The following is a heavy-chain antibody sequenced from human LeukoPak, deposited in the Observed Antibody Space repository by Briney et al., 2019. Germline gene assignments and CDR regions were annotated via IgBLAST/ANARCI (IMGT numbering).Heavy chain of an antibody. Sequence: SETLSLTCTVSGGSISSSSYYWGWIRQPPGKGLEWIGSIYYSGSTYNNPSLKSRVTISVDTSKNQFSLKLSSVTAADTAVYYCARGIRTMIALFDYWGQGTLVTVSS. D-gene: IGHD3-22*01. CDR1: GGSISSSSYY. J-gene: IGHJ4*02. CDR2: IYYSGST. CDR3: ARGIRTMIALFDY. V-gene: IGHV4-39*07.